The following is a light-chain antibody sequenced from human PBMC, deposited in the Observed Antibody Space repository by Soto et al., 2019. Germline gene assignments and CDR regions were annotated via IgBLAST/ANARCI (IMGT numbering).Light chain of an antibody. J-gene: IGLJ1*01. V-gene: IGLV1-51*01. CDR2: DNN. Sequence: QSVLTQPPSVSAAPGQKGTISCSGGSSNIANNYVSWYQQLPGTAPKRLIYDNNKRPSGIPDRFSGSKSGTSATLGISGLQTGDEADYYCGTWDSSLSAYVFGTGTKLTVL. CDR1: SSNIANNY. CDR3: GTWDSSLSAYV.